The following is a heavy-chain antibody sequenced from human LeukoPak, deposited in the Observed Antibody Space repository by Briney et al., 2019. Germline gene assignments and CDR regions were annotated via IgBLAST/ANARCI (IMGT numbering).Heavy chain of an antibody. V-gene: IGHV1-24*01. CDR2: FDPEDGET. Sequence: ASVKVSCKVSGYTLTELSMHWVRQAPGKGLEWMGGFDPEDGETIYAQKFQGRVTMTEDTSTDTAYMELSSLRSEDTAVYYCASRLTGVRGEERGMVDIWGQGTMVTVSS. CDR1: GYTLTELS. CDR3: ASRLTGVRGEERGMVDI. J-gene: IGHJ3*02. D-gene: IGHD3-10*01.